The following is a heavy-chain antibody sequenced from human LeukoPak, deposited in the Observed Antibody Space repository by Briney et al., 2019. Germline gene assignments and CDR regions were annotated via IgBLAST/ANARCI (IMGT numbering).Heavy chain of an antibody. CDR3: ARGSPPWELLGVWFDP. CDR1: GGSISSSNW. J-gene: IGHJ5*02. Sequence: SETLSLTCAVSGGSISSSNWWSWVRQPPGKGLEWIGEIYHSGSTNYNPSLKSRVTMSVDTSKNQFSLKLSSVTAADTAVYYCARGSPPWELLGVWFDPWGQGTLVTVSS. D-gene: IGHD1-26*01. CDR2: IYHSGST. V-gene: IGHV4-4*02.